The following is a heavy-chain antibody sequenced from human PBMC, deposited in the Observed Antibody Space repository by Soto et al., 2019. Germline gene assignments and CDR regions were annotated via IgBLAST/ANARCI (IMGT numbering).Heavy chain of an antibody. D-gene: IGHD3-22*01. Sequence: ESLKISCKGSGYSFTNYWIGWVRQMPGKGLEYMGTIFPGDSDTYYSPSFQGQVTISVDKSVNTAYLQWSSLKASDTAMYYCARRNFDSRGYSRGYDIWGQGTMVTVSS. V-gene: IGHV5-51*01. CDR1: GYSFTNYW. CDR3: ARRNFDSRGYSRGYDI. J-gene: IGHJ3*02. CDR2: IFPGDSDT.